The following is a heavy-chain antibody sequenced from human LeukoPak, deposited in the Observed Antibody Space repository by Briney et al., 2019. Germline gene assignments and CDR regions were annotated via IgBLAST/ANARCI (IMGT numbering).Heavy chain of an antibody. CDR3: ARVYWNSPNDY. Sequence: PGGSLRLSCAVSGFTVSSNYMSWVRQAPGKGLEWVSVIYSGGSTYYADSVKGRFTISRDNSKNTLYLQMNSLRAEDTAVYYCARVYWNSPNDYWGQGTLVTVSS. CDR1: GFTVSSNY. CDR2: IYSGGST. J-gene: IGHJ4*02. D-gene: IGHD1-7*01. V-gene: IGHV3-53*01.